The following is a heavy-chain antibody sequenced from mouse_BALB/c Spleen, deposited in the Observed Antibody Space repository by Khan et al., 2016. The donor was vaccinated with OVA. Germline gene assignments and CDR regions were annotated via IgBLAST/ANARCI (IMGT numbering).Heavy chain of an antibody. V-gene: IGHV9-3-1*01. D-gene: IGHD1-1*01. Sequence: QIQLVQSGPELKKPGETVKISCKASGYTFTNYGMNWVKQSPGKALKWMGWINTYTGEPTYADDFKGRFAFSLETSASTAYLQINNLKNEDTATYYDARPHYFSYTLDHWGQGTSVTVSS. CDR2: INTYTGEP. CDR1: GYTFTNYG. J-gene: IGHJ4*01. CDR3: ARPHYFSYTLDH.